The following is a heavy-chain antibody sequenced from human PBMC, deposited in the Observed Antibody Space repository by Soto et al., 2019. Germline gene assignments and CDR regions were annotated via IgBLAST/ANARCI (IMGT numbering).Heavy chain of an antibody. D-gene: IGHD6-6*01. Sequence: QVQLHQWGAGLLKPSETLSLACSIYSGSFSGYYWSWIRQPPGKGLEWIGEISQSGHTNYSPSLKERVSLSIDTAKKEFSLNLGSVSAADTAVYYCARAPKVSGSSQTRPDFWGQGTLVTVSS. V-gene: IGHV4-34*01. CDR2: ISQSGHT. CDR1: SGSFSGYY. J-gene: IGHJ4*02. CDR3: ARAPKVSGSSQTRPDF.